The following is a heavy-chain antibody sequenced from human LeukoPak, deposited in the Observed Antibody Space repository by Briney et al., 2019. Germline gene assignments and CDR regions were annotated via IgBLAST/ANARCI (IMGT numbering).Heavy chain of an antibody. J-gene: IGHJ6*02. Sequence: GGSLRLSCAASGFTVSSNYMSWVRQAPGKGLEWVSVIYSGGSTYYADSVKGRFTISGDNSKNTLYLQMNSLRAEDTAVYYCARVRSDSYGNYYGMDVWGQGTTVTVSS. CDR2: IYSGGST. CDR1: GFTVSSNY. CDR3: ARVRSDSYGNYYGMDV. V-gene: IGHV3-66*01. D-gene: IGHD5-18*01.